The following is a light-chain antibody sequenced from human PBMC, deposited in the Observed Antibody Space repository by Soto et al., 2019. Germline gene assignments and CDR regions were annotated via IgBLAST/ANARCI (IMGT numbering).Light chain of an antibody. Sequence: EIVLTQSPGTLSLSPGERATLSCRASQTVSSSYLAWYQQKPGQAPSLLLYGASTRATGIQGRVSGSASGTDFTITISRLEPEDFAVNYCQQYGPSPMYTFGQGTNLEIK. CDR2: GAS. CDR3: QQYGPSPMYT. J-gene: IGKJ2*01. V-gene: IGKV3-20*01. CDR1: QTVSSSY.